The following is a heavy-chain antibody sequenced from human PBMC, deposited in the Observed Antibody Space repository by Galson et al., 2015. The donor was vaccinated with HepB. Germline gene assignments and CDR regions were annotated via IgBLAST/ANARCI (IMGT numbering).Heavy chain of an antibody. D-gene: IGHD6-19*01. V-gene: IGHV3-73*01. CDR2: LRSKTTNYAT. J-gene: IGHJ4*02. CDR3: TRLGDFSGYSSR. CDR1: GFTFSGSA. Sequence: SLRLSCAASGFTFSGSAIHWVRQASGKGPEWVGRLRSKTTNYATSYVPSLKGRFTISRDDSKNMAYLHIKSLKTEDTAAYYCTRLGDFSGYSSRWGQGTLVTVSA.